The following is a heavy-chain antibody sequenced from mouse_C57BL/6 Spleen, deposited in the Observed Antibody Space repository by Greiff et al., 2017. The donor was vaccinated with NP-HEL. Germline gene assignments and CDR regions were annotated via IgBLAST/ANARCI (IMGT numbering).Heavy chain of an antibody. CDR2: IHPNSGST. CDR3: AAVVATDYYAMDY. V-gene: IGHV1-64*01. D-gene: IGHD1-1*01. J-gene: IGHJ4*01. CDR1: GYTFTSYW. Sequence: VQLQQPGAELVKPGASVKLSCKASGYTFTSYWMHWVKQRPGQGLEWIGMIHPNSGSTNYNEKFKSKATLTVDKSSSTAYMQLSSLTSEDSAVYYCAAVVATDYYAMDYWGQGTSVTVSS.